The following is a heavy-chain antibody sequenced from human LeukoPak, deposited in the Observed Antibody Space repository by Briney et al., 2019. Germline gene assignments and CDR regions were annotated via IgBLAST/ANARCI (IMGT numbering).Heavy chain of an antibody. Sequence: GGSLRLPCAASGFTFSDYSMNWVRQAPGKGLEWISYIGISSGNTKYADSVKGRFTISRDKSKNTLYLQMNSLRVEDTAVYYCARDYKYAFDNWGQGNLVTVSS. V-gene: IGHV3-48*01. CDR2: IGISSGNT. CDR1: GFTFSDYS. D-gene: IGHD5-24*01. CDR3: ARDYKYAFDN. J-gene: IGHJ4*02.